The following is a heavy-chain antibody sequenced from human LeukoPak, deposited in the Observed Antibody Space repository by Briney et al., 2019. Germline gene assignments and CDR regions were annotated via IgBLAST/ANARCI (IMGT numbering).Heavy chain of an antibody. CDR2: ISYDGSNE. CDR1: GFTFSSYV. D-gene: IGHD3-10*02. Sequence: GRSLRLSCAASGFTFSSYVMHWVRQAPGKGLEWVAIISYDGSNEYYADSVKGRFTISRDNSKNTLYLQMNSLRAADTAVYYCAELGITMIGGVWGKGTTVTISS. J-gene: IGHJ6*04. V-gene: IGHV3-30*04. CDR3: AELGITMIGGV.